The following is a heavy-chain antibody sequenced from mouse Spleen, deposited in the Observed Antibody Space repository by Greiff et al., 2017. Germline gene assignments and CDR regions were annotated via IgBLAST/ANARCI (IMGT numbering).Heavy chain of an antibody. D-gene: IGHD1-2*01. CDR2: IYPGNVNT. J-gene: IGHJ4*01. CDR1: GYTFTSYY. CDR3: ARGTTARAMDY. Sequence: VQVVESGPELVKPGASVRISCKASGYTFTSYYIHWVKQRPGQGLEWIGWIYPGNVNTNYNEKFKGKATLTADKSSSTAYIQLSSLTSEDSAVYFCARGTTARAMDYWGQGTSVTVSS. V-gene: IGHV1S56*01.